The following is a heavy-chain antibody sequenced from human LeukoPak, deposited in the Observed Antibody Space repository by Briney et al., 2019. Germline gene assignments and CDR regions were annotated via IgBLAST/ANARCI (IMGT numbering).Heavy chain of an antibody. V-gene: IGHV4-59*12. Sequence: PSETLSLTCSVSGDSITDYYWSWLRQSPGKGLEWVGYIYHSGSTNYNPSLKSRVTISVDTSKNQFSLKLSSVTAADTAVYYCARERGRYCSGGSCYRLEYFQHWGQGTLVTVSS. CDR1: GDSITDYY. J-gene: IGHJ1*01. D-gene: IGHD2-15*01. CDR2: IYHSGST. CDR3: ARERGRYCSGGSCYRLEYFQH.